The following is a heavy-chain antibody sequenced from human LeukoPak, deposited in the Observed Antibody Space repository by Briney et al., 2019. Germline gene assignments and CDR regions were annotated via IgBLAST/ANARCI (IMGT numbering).Heavy chain of an antibody. D-gene: IGHD3-10*01. CDR3: ARGLGSGSYYGS. V-gene: IGHV1-46*01. J-gene: IGHJ5*02. CDR2: INPSGGSA. CDR1: GYSFTSYY. Sequence: GASVKVSCKASGYSFTSYYMHWVRQAPGQGLEWMGIINPSGGSATYTQKFQGRVTMTRDTSTTTVYMEMSSLRSEDTAVYYCARGLGSGSYYGSWGQGTLVTVSS.